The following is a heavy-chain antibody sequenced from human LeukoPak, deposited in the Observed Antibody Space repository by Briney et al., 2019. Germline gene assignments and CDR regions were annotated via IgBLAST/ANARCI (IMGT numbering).Heavy chain of an antibody. CDR3: ARDRRDGYKDAFDI. Sequence: GGSLRLSCAASGFTFSSYSMNWVRQAPGKGLEWVSSISSSSSYIYYADSVKGRFTISRDNAKNSLYLQMNSLRAEDTAVYYCARDRRDGYKDAFDIWGQGTMVTVSS. V-gene: IGHV3-21*01. CDR1: GFTFSSYS. J-gene: IGHJ3*02. D-gene: IGHD5-24*01. CDR2: ISSSSSYI.